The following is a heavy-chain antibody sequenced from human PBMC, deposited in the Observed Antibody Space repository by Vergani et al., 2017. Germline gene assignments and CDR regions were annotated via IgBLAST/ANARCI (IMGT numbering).Heavy chain of an antibody. V-gene: IGHV4-59*01. J-gene: IGHJ4*02. D-gene: IGHD6-19*01. CDR3: ARVAAVAGPDDY. CDR1: GGSISSYY. Sequence: QVQLQESGPGLVKPSETLSLTCTVSGGSISSYYWSWIRQPPGKGLEWIGYIYYSGSTNYNPSLKSRVTISVDTSKNQFSLKLSSVTAADTAVYYCARVAAVAGPDDYWGQGTLVTVSS. CDR2: IYYSGST.